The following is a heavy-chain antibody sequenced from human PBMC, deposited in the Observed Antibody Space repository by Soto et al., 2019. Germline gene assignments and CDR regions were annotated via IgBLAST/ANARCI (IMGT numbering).Heavy chain of an antibody. V-gene: IGHV1-69*13. J-gene: IGHJ5*02. D-gene: IGHD2-2*01. CDR1: GGTFSSYA. CDR3: ARGRAYYSSTSCYSAGGNCLDP. CDR2: IIPIFGTA. Sequence: SVKVSCKASGGTFSSYAISWVRQAPGQGLEWMGGIIPIFGTANYAQKFQGRVTITADESTSTAYMELSSLRSEDTAVYYCARGRAYYSSTSCYSAGGNCLDPGG.